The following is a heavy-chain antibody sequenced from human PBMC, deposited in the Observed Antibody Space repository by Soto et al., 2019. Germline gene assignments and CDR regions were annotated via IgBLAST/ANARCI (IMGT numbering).Heavy chain of an antibody. J-gene: IGHJ4*02. D-gene: IGHD3-16*01. CDR3: AREGCVSGIGSHGKTSFEY. CDR1: GFSFNSFV. Sequence: QVQLVESGGGVVQPGTSLTLSCSASGFSFNSFVMHWRRQAPGKGLQLVATAYSLNEEFYADSVRDRFTISRDNSKITLYLQMNSLRPEDTAVYFCAREGCVSGIGSHGKTSFEYWGQGTLVTVSS. V-gene: IGHV3-30*04. CDR2: TAYSLNEE.